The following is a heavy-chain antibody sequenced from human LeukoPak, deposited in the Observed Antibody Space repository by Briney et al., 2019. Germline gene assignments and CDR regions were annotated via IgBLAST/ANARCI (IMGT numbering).Heavy chain of an antibody. D-gene: IGHD3-10*01. J-gene: IGHJ4*02. CDR1: GGSITSSLYY. Sequence: SETLSLTCTVSGGSITSSLYYWGWIRQPPGKGLEWIGSIFYGGSSYYNPSLQSRVTISVDTSKNQFSLKLSSVTAADTAVYYCARPLNYGYFGNFDYWGQGTLSPSPQ. CDR2: IFYGGSS. V-gene: IGHV4-39*01. CDR3: ARPLNYGYFGNFDY.